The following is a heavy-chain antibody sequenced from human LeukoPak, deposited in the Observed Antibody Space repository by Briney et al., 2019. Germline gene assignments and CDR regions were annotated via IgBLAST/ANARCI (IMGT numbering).Heavy chain of an antibody. V-gene: IGHV1-69*01. Sequence: GASVKVSCKASGGTFSSYAISWVRQAPGQGLEWMGGIIPIFGTANYAQKFQGRVTITADESTSTAYMELSSLRSEDTAVYYCARDHLPAAKTSWFDSWGQGTLVTVSS. D-gene: IGHD2-2*01. CDR3: ARDHLPAAKTSWFDS. CDR1: GGTFSSYA. CDR2: IIPIFGTA. J-gene: IGHJ5*01.